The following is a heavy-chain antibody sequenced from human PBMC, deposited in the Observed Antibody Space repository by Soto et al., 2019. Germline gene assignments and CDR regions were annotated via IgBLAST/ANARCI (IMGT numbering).Heavy chain of an antibody. CDR2: ISGSGGGT. D-gene: IGHD1-1*01. CDR1: GFTFSSYA. J-gene: IGHJ4*02. V-gene: IGHV3-23*01. CDR3: AKFGMATTKRSPPYYIDY. Sequence: GRSLRLSCAASGFTFSSYAMSWVRQAPGKGLEWVSSISGSGGGTYYADSVKGRFTFSRDNSKNTLYLQMNSLRAEDTAVYYCAKFGMATTKRSPPYYIDYWGQGALVTVSS.